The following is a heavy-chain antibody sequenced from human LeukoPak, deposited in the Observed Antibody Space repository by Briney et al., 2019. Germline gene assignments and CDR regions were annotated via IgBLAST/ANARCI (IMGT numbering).Heavy chain of an antibody. D-gene: IGHD3-10*01. CDR2: INHSGST. CDR1: GGSFSGYY. CDR3: ARDRDYYGSGSYRSYFDY. Sequence: SETLSLTCAVYGGSFSGYYWSWIRQPPGKGLEWIGEINHSGSTNYNPSLKSRVTISVDTSKNQFSLKLSSVTAADTAVYYCARDRDYYGSGSYRSYFDYWGQGTLVTVSS. J-gene: IGHJ4*02. V-gene: IGHV4-34*01.